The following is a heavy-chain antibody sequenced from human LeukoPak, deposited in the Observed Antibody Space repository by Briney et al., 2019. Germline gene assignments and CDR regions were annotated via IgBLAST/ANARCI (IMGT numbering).Heavy chain of an antibody. Sequence: PGGSLRLSCAASGFTFSSYWMSWVRQAPGKGLEWVANIKQDGSEKYYVDSVKGRFTISRDNARNSPYLHMNSLRAEDTAVYYCARVLVGATTHFDYWGQGTLVTVSS. J-gene: IGHJ4*02. V-gene: IGHV3-7*01. CDR3: ARVLVGATTHFDY. CDR1: GFTFSSYW. CDR2: IKQDGSEK. D-gene: IGHD1-26*01.